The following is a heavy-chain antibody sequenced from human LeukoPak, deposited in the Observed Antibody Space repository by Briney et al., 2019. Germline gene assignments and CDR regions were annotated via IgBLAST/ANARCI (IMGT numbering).Heavy chain of an antibody. J-gene: IGHJ6*03. D-gene: IGHD5-18*01. Sequence: SETLSLTCTVSGGSISSGSDYWSWIRQPAGKGLEWIGRSYTSGSTNYNPSLKSRVTISVDTSKNQFSVKLSSVTAADTAVYYCARELQLWSRYYYYYMDVWGKGTTVTVSS. V-gene: IGHV4-61*02. CDR2: SYTSGST. CDR3: ARELQLWSRYYYYYMDV. CDR1: GGSISSGSDY.